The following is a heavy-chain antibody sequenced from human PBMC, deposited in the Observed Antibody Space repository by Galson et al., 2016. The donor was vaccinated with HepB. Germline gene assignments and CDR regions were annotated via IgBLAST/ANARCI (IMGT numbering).Heavy chain of an antibody. CDR1: GGTFSSYA. V-gene: IGHV1-69*06. J-gene: IGHJ4*02. CDR2: IIPIFDTA. CDR3: APEGDSSCWF. D-gene: IGHD6-19*01. Sequence: SVKVSCKASGGTFSSYAITWVRQAPGQGLEWMGGIIPIFDTAIYAQKFQGRVTITADKSTSTAYMELSRLRSEDTAVYYCAPEGDSSCWFWGQGTLVTVSS.